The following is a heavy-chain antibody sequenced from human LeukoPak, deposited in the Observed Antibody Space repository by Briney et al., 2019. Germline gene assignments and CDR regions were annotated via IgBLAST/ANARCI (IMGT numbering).Heavy chain of an antibody. CDR1: GFTFSDYG. D-gene: IGHD6-19*01. CDR3: ATHALVAGPWYFDY. J-gene: IGHJ4*02. V-gene: IGHV3-33*08. CDR2: IWYDGSNK. Sequence: GGSLRLSCAASGFTFSDYGMHWVRQAPGKGLEWVAVIWYDGSNKYYADSVKGRFTISRDNSKNTLYLQMNSLRAEDTAVYYCATHALVAGPWYFDYWGQGTLVTVSS.